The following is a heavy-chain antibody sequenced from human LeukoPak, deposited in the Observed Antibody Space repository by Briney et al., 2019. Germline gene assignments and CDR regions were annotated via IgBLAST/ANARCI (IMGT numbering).Heavy chain of an antibody. V-gene: IGHV6-1*01. J-gene: IGHJ3*02. Sequence: SQTLSLTCAIPGDSVSSDSAAWNWIRQSPSRGLEWLGRTNYRSKWFNYYAVSVKRRITINPDTSQNQFSLQLNSVAPEDTAVYYCARGRWRAFDIWGQGTMVTVSS. CDR1: GDSVSSDSAA. CDR2: TNYRSKWFN. D-gene: IGHD5-24*01. CDR3: ARGRWRAFDI.